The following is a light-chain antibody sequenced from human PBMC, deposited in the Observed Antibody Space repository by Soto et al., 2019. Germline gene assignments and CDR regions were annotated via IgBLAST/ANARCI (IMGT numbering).Light chain of an antibody. V-gene: IGLV2-14*01. CDR2: EVT. CDR3: VSYTDTDTLV. CDR1: NTDVGQDKS. J-gene: IGLJ1*01. Sequence: QSVLTQPASVSGSRGQSIIISFVGRNTDVGQDKSVSWYQQGPGKAPKLLIFEVTNRPSGVSNRFSGSRSGNTASLTISGLQPDDEGDYFCVSYTDTDTLVFGTGTRSPS.